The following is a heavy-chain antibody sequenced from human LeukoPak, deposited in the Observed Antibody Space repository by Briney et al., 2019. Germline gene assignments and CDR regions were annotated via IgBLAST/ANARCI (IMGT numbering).Heavy chain of an antibody. J-gene: IGHJ3*02. CDR3: ARDDFWSGPDAFDI. V-gene: IGHV4-38-2*02. Sequence: PSETLSLTCTVSGYSISSGYYWGGIRQPPGKGLEWIGSIYHSGSTYYNPSPKSRVTISVDTSKNQFSLKLSSVTAPDTAVYYCARDDFWSGPDAFDIWGQGTMVTVSS. D-gene: IGHD3-3*01. CDR1: GYSISSGYY. CDR2: IYHSGST.